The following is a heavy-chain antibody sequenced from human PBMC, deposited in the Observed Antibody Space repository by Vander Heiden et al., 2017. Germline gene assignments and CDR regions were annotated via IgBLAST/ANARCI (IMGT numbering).Heavy chain of an antibody. Sequence: EVQLVQSGGGLVQPARSLTLSCVWSGFSHEAHAMHWVRQAPGEGLEWVSGINWNSANIGYAASVSGRFTVSRDNAKKSQYLQMNSLRVEDTAFYYCTKDIRPGGADVWGQGTTVIVSS. V-gene: IGHV3-9*01. D-gene: IGHD1-26*01. CDR1: GFSHEAHA. CDR2: INWNSANI. J-gene: IGHJ6*02. CDR3: TKDIRPGGADV.